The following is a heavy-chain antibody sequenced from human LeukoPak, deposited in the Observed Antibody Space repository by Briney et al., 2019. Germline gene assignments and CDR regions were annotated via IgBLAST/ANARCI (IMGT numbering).Heavy chain of an antibody. CDR2: IIPIFGTA. D-gene: IGHD4-17*01. CDR3: ARVSGPVTRSFDY. J-gene: IGHJ4*02. V-gene: IGHV1-69*13. CDR1: GGTFSSYA. Sequence: ASVKVSCKASGGTFSSYAISWVRQAPGQGLEWMGGIIPIFGTANYAQKFQGRVTITADESTSTAYMELSSLRSEDTAVYYCARVSGPVTRSFDYWGQGTLVTVSS.